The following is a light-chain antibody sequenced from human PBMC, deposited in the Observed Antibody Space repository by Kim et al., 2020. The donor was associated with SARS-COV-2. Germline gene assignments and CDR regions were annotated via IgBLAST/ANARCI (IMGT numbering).Light chain of an antibody. CDR1: NIGDKS. Sequence: APGKPASIACGGNNIGDKSVHWYQQKPGQAPVVVINYDSDRPSGIPDRFSGFNSGNSATLTISGVEAGDEADYYCQVWDSSSDHGVFGGGTQLTVL. CDR2: YDS. J-gene: IGLJ2*01. V-gene: IGLV3-21*01. CDR3: QVWDSSSDHGV.